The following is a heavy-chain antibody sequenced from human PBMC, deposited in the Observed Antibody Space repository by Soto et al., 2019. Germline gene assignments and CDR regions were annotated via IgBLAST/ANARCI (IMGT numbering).Heavy chain of an antibody. V-gene: IGHV4-4*02. CDR1: GDSITNNKW. CDR2: IHHTGDT. CDR3: ARDVPGNGLDFDT. D-gene: IGHD2-8*01. J-gene: IGHJ4*02. Sequence: QVQLQESGPGLVKPSETLSLTCAVSGDSITNNKWWTWVRQPPAKGLEWIGEIHHTGDTHYNPSLKRRRTISVDKSKHQFSLKLTSVTAAEKDVYYCARDVPGNGLDFDTWGQGTLVTVSS.